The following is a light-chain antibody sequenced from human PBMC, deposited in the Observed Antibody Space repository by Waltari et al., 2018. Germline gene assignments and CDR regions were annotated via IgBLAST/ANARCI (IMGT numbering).Light chain of an antibody. V-gene: IGKV1D-8*02. CDR2: ASS. Sequence: AIWVTQSPSLVSASTGDRVTISCRVSQDINTYVAWYQQKPGNAPDLLISASSTLQRGVPSRFAGGGSGTDFTLTISSLQSEDLAIYYCQQYYGFPWTFGQGTTVEFK. CDR1: QDINTY. CDR3: QQYYGFPWT. J-gene: IGKJ1*01.